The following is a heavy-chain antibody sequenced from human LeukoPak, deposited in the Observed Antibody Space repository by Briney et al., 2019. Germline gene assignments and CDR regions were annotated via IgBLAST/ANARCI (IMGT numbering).Heavy chain of an antibody. CDR3: ARFLGGDYAMDV. D-gene: IGHD3-3*01. Sequence: ASVKVSCKASGYTFTIYGLHWVRQAPGQRLEWMGWINVGNGNTKYSQKFQGRVTITRDTSASTAYMELSSLRSEDTAVYYCARFLGGDYAMDVWGKGTTVTVSS. J-gene: IGHJ6*04. V-gene: IGHV1-3*01. CDR1: GYTFTIYG. CDR2: INVGNGNT.